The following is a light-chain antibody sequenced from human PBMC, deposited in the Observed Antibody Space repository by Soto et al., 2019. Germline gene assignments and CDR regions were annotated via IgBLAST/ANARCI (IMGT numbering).Light chain of an antibody. CDR3: ASYTSSSTSVI. Sequence: QSVLTQPASVSGSPGQSITVSCIGTSGDIGTYNLVSWYQQYPGKAPKLMIFEVNKRPSGVSNRFSASKSGNTASLTISGLQGEDEADYYCASYTSSSTSVIFGRGTKLTVL. CDR1: SGDIGTYNL. CDR2: EVN. V-gene: IGLV2-23*02. J-gene: IGLJ2*01.